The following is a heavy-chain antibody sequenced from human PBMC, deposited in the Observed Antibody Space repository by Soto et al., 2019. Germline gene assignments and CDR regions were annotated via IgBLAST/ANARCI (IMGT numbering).Heavy chain of an antibody. CDR2: IYWDDDK. V-gene: IGHV2-5*02. J-gene: IGHJ4*02. Sequence: QITLKESGPTLVRPTQTLTLTCTFSGFSLTTSGVGVGWIRQPPGKALEWLAVIYWDDDKRYSSSLKSRLTTTKDPSKNQGVLTMTTMDPVDTATYYCAHHPYYGLGSYSFDYWGQGTLVTVSS. D-gene: IGHD3-10*01. CDR3: AHHPYYGLGSYSFDY. CDR1: GFSLTTSGVG.